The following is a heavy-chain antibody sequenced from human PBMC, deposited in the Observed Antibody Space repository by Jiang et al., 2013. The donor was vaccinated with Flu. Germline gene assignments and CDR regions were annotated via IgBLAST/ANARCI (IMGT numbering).Heavy chain of an antibody. CDR3: VKDSVYSWKWGAFDI. CDR2: IVGIGSSI. V-gene: IGHV3-23*01. J-gene: IGHJ3*02. D-gene: IGHD1-26*01. Sequence: GLVQPGGSLRLSCAGSGFTFSNYAMSWVRQAPGKGLEWVSTIVGIGSSIYDADSVKGRFTISRDNSKSTLYLQMNSLRAEDTAVYYCVKDSVYSWKWGAFDIWGQGTMVTVSS. CDR1: GFTFSNYA.